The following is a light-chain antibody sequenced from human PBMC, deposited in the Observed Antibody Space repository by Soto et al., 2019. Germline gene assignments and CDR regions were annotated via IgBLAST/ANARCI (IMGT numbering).Light chain of an antibody. CDR1: QTVSSY. CDR3: QQRTYWPIP. CDR2: DAF. Sequence: TVLTQSPATLSLSPGERATLSCRASQTVSSYLAWYQQKPGQAPRLLIYDAFNRATDIPPRFSGSGSGTDFTLTISSLETEDFAVYYCQQRTYWPIPFGQGHDWRLN. J-gene: IGKJ5*01. V-gene: IGKV3-11*01.